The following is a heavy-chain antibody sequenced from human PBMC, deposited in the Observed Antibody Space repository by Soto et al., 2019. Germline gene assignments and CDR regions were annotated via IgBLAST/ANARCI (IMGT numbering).Heavy chain of an antibody. V-gene: IGHV4-59*01. CDR1: GGSISSYY. CDR3: ARRYCSSTICYGRYNWFDP. Sequence: QVQLQESGPGLVKPSETLSLTCTVSGGSISSYYWSWIRQPPGKGLEWIGYIYYSGSTNYNPSLKSRVTISVDTSKNQFTLKLSSVTAADTAVYYCARRYCSSTICYGRYNWFDPWGQGTLVTVSA. CDR2: IYYSGST. D-gene: IGHD2-2*01. J-gene: IGHJ5*02.